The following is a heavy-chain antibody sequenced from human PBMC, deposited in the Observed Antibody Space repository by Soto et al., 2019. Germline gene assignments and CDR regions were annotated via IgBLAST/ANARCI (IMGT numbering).Heavy chain of an antibody. CDR1: GYSFTTYG. CDR2: VNTYNGDT. J-gene: IGHJ4*02. D-gene: IGHD6-19*01. V-gene: IGHV1-18*01. CDR3: ARDATDITVAGKSPHYDN. Sequence: QVQLVQSGAEVKMPGASVKVSCKASGYSFTTYGISWVRQAPGRGPEWMGWVNTYNGDTNYAQNFQGRVTMTTDTSTTTAYMELWSLKSDDTAVYYRARDATDITVAGKSPHYDNWGQGTLVTVSS.